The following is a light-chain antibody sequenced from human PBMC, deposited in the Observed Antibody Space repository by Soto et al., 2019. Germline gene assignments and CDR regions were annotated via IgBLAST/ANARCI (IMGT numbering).Light chain of an antibody. CDR2: DVS. CDR1: SSDVGGSNY. Sequence: QSVLTQPASVSGSPGQSITISCTGTSSDVGGSNYVSWYQQLPGKAPKLMIYDVSDRPSGVSNRFSGSKSGNTGSLTISGLQAEDEADYYCSSYTSSSLYVFGTGTKVTVL. CDR3: SSYTSSSLYV. J-gene: IGLJ1*01. V-gene: IGLV2-14*01.